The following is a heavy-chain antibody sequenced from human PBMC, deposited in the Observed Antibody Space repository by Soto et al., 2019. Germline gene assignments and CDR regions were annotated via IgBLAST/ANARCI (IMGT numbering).Heavy chain of an antibody. CDR2: VSDSGGNS. V-gene: IGHV3-23*01. Sequence: GGSLRLSCAASGFTFSSYAMSWVRQAPGKGLEWVSFVSDSGGNSYYADSVKGRFTISRDNSKSTLYLQMNSLRAEDTAVYFCAKCDGSGTYYKGHFDSWGQGTLVTVSS. D-gene: IGHD3-10*01. CDR1: GFTFSSYA. J-gene: IGHJ4*02. CDR3: AKCDGSGTYYKGHFDS.